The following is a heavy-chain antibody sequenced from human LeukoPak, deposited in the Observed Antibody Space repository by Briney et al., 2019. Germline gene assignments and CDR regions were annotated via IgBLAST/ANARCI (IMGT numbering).Heavy chain of an antibody. V-gene: IGHV4-39*01. Sequence: SETLSLTCTVSGGSISSYYWGWVRQPPGKGLEWIGSTSYSGTTYHNPSLKSRVTISVDTSKNQFYLKLKSVTAADTAIYYCARLEDWPIHDWGHGTLVTVSS. J-gene: IGHJ4*01. CDR2: TSYSGTT. CDR3: ARLEDWPIHD. CDR1: GGSISSYY. D-gene: IGHD2-2*02.